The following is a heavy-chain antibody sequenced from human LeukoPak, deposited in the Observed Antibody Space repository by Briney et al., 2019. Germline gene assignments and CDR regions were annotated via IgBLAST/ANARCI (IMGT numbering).Heavy chain of an antibody. CDR1: GGSISSSSYY. D-gene: IGHD3-10*01. J-gene: IGHJ5*02. Sequence: SSETLSLTCTVSGGSISSSSYYWGWIRQPPGKGLEWIGSIYYSGSTYYNPSLKSRVTISVDTSKNQFSLKLSSVTAADTAVYYCARDSRFGELFRVADNWFDPWGQGTLVTVSS. V-gene: IGHV4-39*07. CDR3: ARDSRFGELFRVADNWFDP. CDR2: IYYSGST.